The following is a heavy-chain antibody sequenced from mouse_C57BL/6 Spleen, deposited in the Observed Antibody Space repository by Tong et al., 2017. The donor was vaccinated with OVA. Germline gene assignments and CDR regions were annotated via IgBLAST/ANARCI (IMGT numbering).Heavy chain of an antibody. CDR2: ISSGGSYT. Sequence: EVQLQESGGGLVKPGGSLKLSCAASGFTFSSYGMSWVRQTPDKRLEWVATISSGGSYTYYPDSVKGRFTISRDNAKNTLYLQMSSLKSEDTAMYYCARHGVNWYFDVWGTGTTVTVSS. CDR1: GFTFSSYG. J-gene: IGHJ1*03. V-gene: IGHV5-6*01. CDR3: ARHGVNWYFDV.